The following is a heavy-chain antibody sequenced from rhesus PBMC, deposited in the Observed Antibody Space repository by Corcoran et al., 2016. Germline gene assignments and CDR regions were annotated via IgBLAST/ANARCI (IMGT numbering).Heavy chain of an antibody. CDR2: IYGIGSST. V-gene: IGHV4-169*01. Sequence: QLQLQESGPGLVKPSETLSVTCAVSGGSISSSYWRWIRQAPGKGLAWIGYIYGIGSSTNYNPSLKSLVTLSVDTSKNQLSLKLSSVTTADTAVYYCARVKRMVAMPTYFDYWGQGVLVTVSS. D-gene: IGHD2-21*01. J-gene: IGHJ4*01. CDR3: ARVKRMVAMPTYFDY. CDR1: GGSISSSY.